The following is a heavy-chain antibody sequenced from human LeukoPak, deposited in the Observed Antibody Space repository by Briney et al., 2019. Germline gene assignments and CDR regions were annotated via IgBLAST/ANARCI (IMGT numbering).Heavy chain of an antibody. Sequence: SETLSLTCAVSGGSISSGGYSWSWIRQPPGKGLEWIGYIYHSGSTYYNPSLKSRVTISVDTSKNQFSLKLSSVTAADTAVYYCARDYGGKFDSWGQGTLVTVSS. CDR2: IYHSGST. D-gene: IGHD4-23*01. CDR1: GGSISSGGYS. J-gene: IGHJ4*02. V-gene: IGHV4-30-2*01. CDR3: ARDYGGKFDS.